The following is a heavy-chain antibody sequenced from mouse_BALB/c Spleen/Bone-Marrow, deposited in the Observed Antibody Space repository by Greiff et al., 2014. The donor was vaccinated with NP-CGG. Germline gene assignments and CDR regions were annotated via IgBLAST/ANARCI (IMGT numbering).Heavy chain of an antibody. Sequence: VQLQQSGPELVKPGASVKMSCKASGYTFTSYVMHWVKQKPGQGLEWIGNINPYNDGTKYNEKFKGKATLTSDKSSSTAFMELSSLTSEDSAVYYCARSLYGYDWYFDVWGAGTTVTVPS. D-gene: IGHD2-2*01. V-gene: IGHV1-14*01. CDR3: ARSLYGYDWYFDV. CDR1: GYTFTSYV. CDR2: INPYNDGT. J-gene: IGHJ1*01.